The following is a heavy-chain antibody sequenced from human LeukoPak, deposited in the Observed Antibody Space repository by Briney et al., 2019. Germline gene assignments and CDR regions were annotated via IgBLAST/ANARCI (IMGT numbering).Heavy chain of an antibody. CDR2: ISSTSSYV. J-gene: IGHJ6*03. Sequence: GGSPRLSCAASGFTFTTYSMNWVRQAPGKGPEWVSSISSTSSYVYYADSVRGRFTISRDNAKNSLYLQMDSLRAEDTAVYYCARPDYDFWSGSPGGNYMDVWGKGTTVTVSS. V-gene: IGHV3-21*01. D-gene: IGHD3-3*01. CDR3: ARPDYDFWSGSPGGNYMDV. CDR1: GFTFTTYS.